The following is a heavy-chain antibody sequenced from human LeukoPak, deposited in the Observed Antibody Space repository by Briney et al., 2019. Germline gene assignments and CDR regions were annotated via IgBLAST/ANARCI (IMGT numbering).Heavy chain of an antibody. D-gene: IGHD4-11*01. CDR1: VFTYSDYG. CDR2: IWSEGTGK. Sequence: GRSLRLSCAGSVFTYSDYGMYWGRQAPGKGLEWVAVIWSEGTGKYYTDAVKCRFPISRDNFRNTLYLQMKSLRGEDTALYYCARDAERGFDYSNSLKYWGQGTLVTVSS. CDR3: ARDAERGFDYSNSLKY. J-gene: IGHJ4*02. V-gene: IGHV3-33*08.